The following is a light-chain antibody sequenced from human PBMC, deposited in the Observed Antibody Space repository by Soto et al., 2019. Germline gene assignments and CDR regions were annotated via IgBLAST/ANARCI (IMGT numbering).Light chain of an antibody. Sequence: EIVLTQSPATLALSPGERATLSCRASQSVSSYLAWYQQKPGQAPSLLIYDASNRATGIPARFSGSGSGTDFPLTINSLEPEDFAVYFCQQRSNWPITFGQGTRLEIK. V-gene: IGKV3-11*01. J-gene: IGKJ5*01. CDR3: QQRSNWPIT. CDR1: QSVSSY. CDR2: DAS.